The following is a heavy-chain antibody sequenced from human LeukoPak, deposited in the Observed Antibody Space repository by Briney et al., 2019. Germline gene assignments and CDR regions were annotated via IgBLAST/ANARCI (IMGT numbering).Heavy chain of an antibody. V-gene: IGHV3-48*04. CDR3: ARDPAYGYDSSGYPLDY. J-gene: IGHJ4*02. D-gene: IGHD3-22*01. Sequence: GGSLRLSCAASGFTFSSYSMNWVRQAPGKGLEWVSSISSSSSTIHYADSVKGRFTISRDNAKNSLYLQMNSLRAEDTAVYYCARDPAYGYDSSGYPLDYWGQGTLVTVSS. CDR2: ISSSSSTI. CDR1: GFTFSSYS.